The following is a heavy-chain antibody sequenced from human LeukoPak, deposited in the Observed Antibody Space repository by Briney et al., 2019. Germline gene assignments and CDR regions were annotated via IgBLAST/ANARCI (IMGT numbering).Heavy chain of an antibody. D-gene: IGHD1-26*01. CDR3: ARRFRWELRD. CDR1: GFSFSSYW. J-gene: IGHJ4*02. V-gene: IGHV3-74*01. Sequence: GGSLRLSCAASGFSFSSYWMHWVRQAPGKGLVWVSRINNDGSITNYAESVKGRFTISRDNAKNTLYLQMNSLRGEDTAVYYCARRFRWELRDWGQGTLVTVSS. CDR2: INNDGSIT.